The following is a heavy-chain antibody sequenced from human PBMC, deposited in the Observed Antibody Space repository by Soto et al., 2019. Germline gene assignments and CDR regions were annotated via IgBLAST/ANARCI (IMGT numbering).Heavy chain of an antibody. Sequence: QVQLQESGPGLVKPSGTLSLICAVSGGSIISKNWWSWVRQSPGKGLEWIGAIYYSGTTTYNPSLRGRVSISVDEPKNQFSLKLFSVTAADTALYYCARDPDNCSGDSCYQGAFDIWGQGTMVNVSS. CDR2: IYYSGTT. CDR1: GGSIISKNW. V-gene: IGHV4-4*02. CDR3: ARDPDNCSGDSCYQGAFDI. D-gene: IGHD2-15*01. J-gene: IGHJ3*02.